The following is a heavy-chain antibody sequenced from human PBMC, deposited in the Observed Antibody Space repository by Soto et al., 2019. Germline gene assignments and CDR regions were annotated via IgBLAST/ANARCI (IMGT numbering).Heavy chain of an antibody. Sequence: PGGSLRLSCAASGFTFSSYAMSWVRQAPGKGLEWVSAISGSGGSTYYADSVKGRFTISRDDSKNTLYLQMNSLRAEDTAVYYCSKRLGTTVTTIDYWGQGTLVTVSS. CDR2: ISGSGGST. CDR1: GFTFSSYA. D-gene: IGHD4-17*01. CDR3: SKRLGTTVTTIDY. V-gene: IGHV3-23*01. J-gene: IGHJ4*02.